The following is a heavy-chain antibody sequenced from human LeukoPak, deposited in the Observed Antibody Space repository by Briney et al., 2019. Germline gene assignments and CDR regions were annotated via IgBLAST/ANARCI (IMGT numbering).Heavy chain of an antibody. CDR2: ISYDGSNK. Sequence: PGGSLRLSCAASGFTFSSYAIHWVRQAPGKGLEWVAVISYDGSNKYYADSVKGRFTISRDNSKNTLYLQMNSLRAEDTAVYYYARGRDGYNFDDAFDIWGQGTMVTVSS. CDR3: ARGRDGYNFDDAFDI. J-gene: IGHJ3*02. D-gene: IGHD5-24*01. CDR1: GFTFSSYA. V-gene: IGHV3-30*01.